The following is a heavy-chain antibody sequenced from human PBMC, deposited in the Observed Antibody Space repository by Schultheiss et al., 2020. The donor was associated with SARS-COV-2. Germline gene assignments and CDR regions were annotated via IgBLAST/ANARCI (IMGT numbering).Heavy chain of an antibody. CDR3: ARGPGDSGYEPFDY. CDR2: IYYSGST. D-gene: IGHD5-12*01. Sequence: SETLSLTCTVSGGSISSSSYYWGWIRQPPGKGLEWIGYIYYSGSTYYNPSLKSRVTISVDTPKNQFFLKLSSVTAADTAVYYCARGPGDSGYEPFDYWGQGTLVTVSS. CDR1: GGSISSSSYY. V-gene: IGHV4-39*07. J-gene: IGHJ4*02.